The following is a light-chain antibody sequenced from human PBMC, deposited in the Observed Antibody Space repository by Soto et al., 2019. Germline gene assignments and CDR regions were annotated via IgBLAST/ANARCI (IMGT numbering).Light chain of an antibody. Sequence: EIVMTQSLATRSLSPGERATLSCRASQSANSKLAWYQQKPGQAPRLLVYGASTRATGIPDRFNGSGSGTEFPLTISSLQSEDFAVYYCQQYNDWPRTFGQGTKVEIK. CDR3: QQYNDWPRT. CDR2: GAS. J-gene: IGKJ1*01. V-gene: IGKV3-15*01. CDR1: QSANSK.